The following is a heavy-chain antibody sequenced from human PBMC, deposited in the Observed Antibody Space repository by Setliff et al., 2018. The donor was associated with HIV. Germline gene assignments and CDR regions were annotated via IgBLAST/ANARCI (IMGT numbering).Heavy chain of an antibody. D-gene: IGHD3-22*01. CDR3: AREHDRSGGAFDI. J-gene: IGHJ3*02. V-gene: IGHV3-33*01. CDR2: IWYDGSKK. Sequence: GGSLRLSCAASGFTFSSHGMHWVRRAPGKGLECVANIWYDGSKKYYADSVKGRFTISRDNSENTLYLEMNNLRAEDTALYYCAREHDRSGGAFDIWGQGTMVTVSS. CDR1: GFTFSSHG.